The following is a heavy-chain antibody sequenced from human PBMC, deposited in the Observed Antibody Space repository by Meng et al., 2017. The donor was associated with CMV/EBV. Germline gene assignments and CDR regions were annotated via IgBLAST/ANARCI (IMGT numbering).Heavy chain of an antibody. J-gene: IGHJ5*02. Sequence: PLRRWGAGLLKPSAPLSLTCAVYGGSFRGYYWSWIRQPPGKGLEWIGEINHSGSTNYNPSLKSRVTISVDTSKNQFSLKLSSVTAADTAVYYCARGGNWFDPWGQGTLVTVSS. CDR1: GGSFRGYY. CDR3: ARGGNWFDP. V-gene: IGHV4-34*01. CDR2: INHSGST.